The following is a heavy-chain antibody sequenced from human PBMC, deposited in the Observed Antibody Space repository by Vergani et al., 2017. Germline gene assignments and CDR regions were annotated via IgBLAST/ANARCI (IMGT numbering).Heavy chain of an antibody. Sequence: QVQLVESGGGVVQPGGSLRLSCAASGFTFSSYGMHWVRQAPGKGLEWVAFIRYDGSNKYYADSVKGRFTISRDNSKNTLYLQMNSLRADDTALYHCARDDYYDSSGYYYTMDVWGQGTTVTVSS. D-gene: IGHD3-22*01. J-gene: IGHJ6*02. CDR1: GFTFSSYG. CDR2: IRYDGSNK. V-gene: IGHV3-30*02. CDR3: ARDDYYDSSGYYYTMDV.